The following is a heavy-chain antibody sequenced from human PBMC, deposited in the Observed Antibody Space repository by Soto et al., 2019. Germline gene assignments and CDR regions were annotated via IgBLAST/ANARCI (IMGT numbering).Heavy chain of an antibody. CDR1: GGSFSTHV. D-gene: IGHD5-12*01. CDR3: ASGVREYSSAPPHF. V-gene: IGHV1-69*01. Sequence: QVQLVQSGAEVKKPGSSVTVSCKAFGGSFSTHVVNWVRQAPGQGLEWVGLIIPVFGTTDYAQHFQDRVTITADESTRTAFLEVSSLRSEDTAVYYCASGVREYSSAPPHFWGQGTLVSVSS. CDR2: IIPVFGTT. J-gene: IGHJ4*02.